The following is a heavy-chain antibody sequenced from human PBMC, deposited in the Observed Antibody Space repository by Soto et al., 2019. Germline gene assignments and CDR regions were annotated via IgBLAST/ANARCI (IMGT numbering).Heavy chain of an antibody. CDR2: IYPGDSDT. J-gene: IGHJ6*02. V-gene: IGHV5-51*01. CDR3: ARLRVATTPNYGMDV. CDR1: GYSFTSYW. Sequence: EVQLVQSGAEVKKPGESLKISCKGSGYSFTSYWIGWVRQMPGKGLEWMGIIYPGDSDTRYSPSFQGQVTISADKSISTAYLQWSSLKASDTAMYYCARLRVATTPNYGMDVWGQGTTVTVSS. D-gene: IGHD5-12*01.